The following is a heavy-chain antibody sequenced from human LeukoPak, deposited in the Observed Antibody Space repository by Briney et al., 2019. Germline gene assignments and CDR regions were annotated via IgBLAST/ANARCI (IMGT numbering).Heavy chain of an antibody. D-gene: IGHD3-10*01. CDR2: ISSSSSYI. CDR1: GFTFSSYS. Sequence: GGSLRLSCAASGFTFSSYSMNWVRQAPGKGLEWVSSISSSSSYIYYADSVKGRFTISRDNAKNSLYLQMNSLRAKDTAVYYCARDRLDMVRGVILDYWGQGTLVTVSS. V-gene: IGHV3-21*01. CDR3: ARDRLDMVRGVILDY. J-gene: IGHJ4*02.